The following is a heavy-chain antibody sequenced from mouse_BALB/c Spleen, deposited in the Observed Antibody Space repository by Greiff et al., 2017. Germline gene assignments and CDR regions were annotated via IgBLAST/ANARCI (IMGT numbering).Heavy chain of an antibody. V-gene: IGHV1-69*02. CDR1: GYTFTSYW. D-gene: IGHD2-1*01. CDR3: ARGYYGN. Sequence: VQLQQPGAELVKPGASVKLSCKASGYTFTSYWMHWVKQRPGQGLEWIGEIDPSDSYTNYNQKFKGKATLTVDKSSSTAYMQLSSLTSEDSAVYYCARGYYGNWGQGTLVTVSA. CDR2: IDPSDSYT. J-gene: IGHJ3*01.